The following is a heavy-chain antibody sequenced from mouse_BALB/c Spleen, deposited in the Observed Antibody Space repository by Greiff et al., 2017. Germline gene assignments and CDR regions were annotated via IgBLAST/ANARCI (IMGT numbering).Heavy chain of an antibody. J-gene: IGHJ4*01. V-gene: IGHV3-6*02. CDR2: ISYDGSN. CDR1: GYSITSGYY. D-gene: IGHD2-3*01. Sequence: VQLKQSGPGLVKPSQSLSLTCSVTGYSITSGYYWNWIRQFPGNKLEWMGYISYDGSNNYNPSLKNRISITRDTSKNQFFLKLNSVTTEDTATYYCARLLRGYYAMDYWGQGTSVTVSS. CDR3: ARLLRGYYAMDY.